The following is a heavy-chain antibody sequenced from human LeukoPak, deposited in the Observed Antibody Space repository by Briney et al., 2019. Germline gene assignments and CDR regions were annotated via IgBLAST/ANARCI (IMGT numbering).Heavy chain of an antibody. Sequence: SETLSLTCTVSGGSISSGSYYWSWIRQPAGKGLEWIGYIYYSGSTNYNPSLKSRVTISVDTSKNQFSLKLSSVTAADTAVYYCARGVVAVTYYYYYYMDVWGKGTTVTVSS. J-gene: IGHJ6*03. CDR2: IYYSGST. V-gene: IGHV4-61*10. CDR1: GGSISSGSYY. D-gene: IGHD2-15*01. CDR3: ARGVVAVTYYYYYYMDV.